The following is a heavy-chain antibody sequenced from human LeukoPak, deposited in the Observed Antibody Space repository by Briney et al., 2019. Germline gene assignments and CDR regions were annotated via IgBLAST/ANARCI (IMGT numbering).Heavy chain of an antibody. D-gene: IGHD1-26*01. J-gene: IGHJ4*02. Sequence: GGSLRLSCAASGFTFSKYILQWVRQAPGKGLEWLAFISSDGSNKFYADSVKGRFTISRDNAKNSLYLQMNSLRAEDTAVYYCARFYSGGDYWGQGTLVTVSS. CDR2: ISSDGSNK. CDR3: ARFYSGGDY. CDR1: GFTFSKYI. V-gene: IGHV3-30-3*01.